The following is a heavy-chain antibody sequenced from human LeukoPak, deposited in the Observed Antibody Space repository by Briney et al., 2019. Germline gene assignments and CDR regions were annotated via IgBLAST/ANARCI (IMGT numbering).Heavy chain of an antibody. J-gene: IGHJ6*03. CDR1: GYTFTSYG. Sequence: ASVKLSCKASGYTFTSYGISWVRQAPGQGLEWMGWISAYNGNTNYAQKLQGRVTMTTDTSTSTAYMELRSLRSDDTAVYYCARARAAPYYYDMDVWGKGTTVTISS. CDR2: ISAYNGNT. CDR3: ARARAAPYYYDMDV. D-gene: IGHD6-25*01. V-gene: IGHV1-18*01.